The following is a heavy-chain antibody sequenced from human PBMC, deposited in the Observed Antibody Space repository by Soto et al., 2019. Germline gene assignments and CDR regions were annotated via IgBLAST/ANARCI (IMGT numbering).Heavy chain of an antibody. Sequence: QVQMVQSGAEVKKPGASVKVSCKASGHTFTGHHMHWVRQAPGQGLEWMGLIDLDIGDTKYAQKFQGRVTSPSDTPITTAYMELRGLRSDDTAVYYCALEPTGTAGFDYWGQGTLVTVSS. CDR3: ALEPTGTAGFDY. V-gene: IGHV1-2*02. J-gene: IGHJ4*02. CDR1: GHTFTGHH. D-gene: IGHD2-21*02. CDR2: IDLDIGDT.